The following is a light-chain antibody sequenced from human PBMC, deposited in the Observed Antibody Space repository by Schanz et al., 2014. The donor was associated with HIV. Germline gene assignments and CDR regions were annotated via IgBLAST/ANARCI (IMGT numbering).Light chain of an antibody. CDR3: QQSYSIPYT. Sequence: AIRMTQSPSSFSASTGDRVTITCRASQGISSYLAWYQQKPGKAPKSLIYAASSLQSGVPSRFSGSGFGTDFTLTISSLQPEDFGIYFCQQSYSIPYTFGQGTKLEIK. CDR1: QGISSY. CDR2: AAS. V-gene: IGKV1-8*01. J-gene: IGKJ2*01.